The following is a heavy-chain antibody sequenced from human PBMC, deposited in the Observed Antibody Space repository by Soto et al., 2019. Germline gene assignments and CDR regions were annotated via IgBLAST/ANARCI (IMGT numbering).Heavy chain of an antibody. V-gene: IGHV1-18*04. CDR3: ARVLRDYDILTGYPINWFDP. CDR2: ISAYNGNT. J-gene: IGHJ5*02. CDR1: GYTCTSYG. Sequence: ASVKVSCKASGYTCTSYGISWVLQAPGQGLEWMGWISAYNGNTNYAQKLQGRVTMTTDTSTSTAYMELRSLRSDDTAVYYCARVLRDYDILTGYPINWFDPWGQGTLVTVSS. D-gene: IGHD3-9*01.